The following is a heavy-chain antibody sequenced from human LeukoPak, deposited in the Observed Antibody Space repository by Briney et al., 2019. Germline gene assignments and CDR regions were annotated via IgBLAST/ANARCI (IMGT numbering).Heavy chain of an antibody. Sequence: SANASCKASGGTFSSYAISWVRQAPGQGLEWLGRIIPILGIANYAQKFQVRVTITADKSTSTAYMELSSLRSEDTAVYYCARDPSEWLVRNYYYGMDVWGQGTMVTVSS. D-gene: IGHD6-19*01. CDR1: GGTFSSYA. CDR3: ARDPSEWLVRNYYYGMDV. CDR2: IIPILGIA. J-gene: IGHJ6*02. V-gene: IGHV1-69*04.